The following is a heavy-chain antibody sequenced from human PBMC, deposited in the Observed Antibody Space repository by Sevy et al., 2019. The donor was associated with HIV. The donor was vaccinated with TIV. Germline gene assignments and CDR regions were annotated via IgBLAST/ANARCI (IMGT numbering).Heavy chain of an antibody. CDR3: STDPIIVLLVTNGMDV. CDR1: GFTFYYAW. Sequence: GGSPRLSCAASGFTFYYAWMSWVRQAPGKGLEWVGRIKSKSDGGTVDYAAPVKGRFTISRDDSKNTLYLQMNNLKTEDTAVYYCSTDPIIVLLVTNGMDVWGQGTTVTVSS. V-gene: IGHV3-15*01. J-gene: IGHJ6*02. CDR2: IKSKSDGGTV. D-gene: IGHD2-8*01.